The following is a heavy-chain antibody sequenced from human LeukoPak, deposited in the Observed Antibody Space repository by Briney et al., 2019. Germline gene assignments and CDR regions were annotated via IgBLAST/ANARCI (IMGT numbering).Heavy chain of an antibody. CDR2: IYYSGST. CDR1: GGSISSYY. V-gene: IGHV4-59*08. J-gene: IGHJ4*02. CDR3: ARWRGYYDSSGYLSL. D-gene: IGHD3-22*01. Sequence: PSETLSLTCTVSGGSISSYYWSWIRQPAGKGLEWIGYIYYSGSTNYNPSLKSRVTISVDASKNQFSLKLSSVTAADTAVYYCARWRGYYDSSGYLSLWGQGTLVTVSS.